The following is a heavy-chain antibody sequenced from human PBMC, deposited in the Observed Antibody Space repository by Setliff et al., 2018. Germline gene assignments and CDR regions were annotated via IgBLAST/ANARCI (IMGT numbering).Heavy chain of an antibody. V-gene: IGHV3-21*04. CDR1: GFTFSTYW. CDR2: ISSSSSYI. CDR3: ARSYGSGSYHYYYGMDV. Sequence: GESLEISCAASGFTFSTYWMSWVRQAPGKGLEWVSSISSSSSYIYYADSVKGRFTISRDNAKNSLYLQMNSLRAEDAALYYCARSYGSGSYHYYYGMDVWGQGTTVTVSS. D-gene: IGHD3-10*01. J-gene: IGHJ6*02.